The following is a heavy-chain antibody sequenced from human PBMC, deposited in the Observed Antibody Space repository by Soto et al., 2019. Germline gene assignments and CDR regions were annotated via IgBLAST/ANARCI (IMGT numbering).Heavy chain of an antibody. CDR1: GGSISSDNW. J-gene: IGHJ4*02. Sequence: PSENLALTCAVSGGSISSDNWWSWVRQPPGKGLEWIGEMYHSGNTNYNPSLKSRVAISVDKSKNQFSMKMTSVTAADTALYYCARASESSMLRGFIINCGQGTQVSVS. CDR3: ARASESSMLRGFIIN. V-gene: IGHV4-4*02. D-gene: IGHD3-10*01. CDR2: MYHSGNT.